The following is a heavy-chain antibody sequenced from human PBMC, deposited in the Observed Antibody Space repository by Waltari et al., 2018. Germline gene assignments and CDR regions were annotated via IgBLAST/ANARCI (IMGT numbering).Heavy chain of an antibody. J-gene: IGHJ6*02. CDR2: INHSGST. CDR1: GGSFSGYY. CDR3: ASPHYYDSSGYPSRYGMDV. D-gene: IGHD3-22*01. Sequence: QVQLQQWGAGLLKPSETLSLTCAVYGGSFSGYYWSWIRQPPGKGLEGIGEINHSGSTNDNPCLKSRVTRSVDTSKNQFSLKLRSVTAADTAVYYCASPHYYDSSGYPSRYGMDVWGQGTTVTVSS. V-gene: IGHV4-34*01.